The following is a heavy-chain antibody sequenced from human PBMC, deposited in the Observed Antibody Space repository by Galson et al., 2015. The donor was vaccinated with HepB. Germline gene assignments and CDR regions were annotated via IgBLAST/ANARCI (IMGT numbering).Heavy chain of an antibody. CDR3: ALLWFGELTFDY. CDR1: GFTFSSYS. Sequence: SLRLSCAASGFTFSSYSMNWVRQAPGKGLEWVSSISSSSSYIYYADSVKGRFTISRDNAKNSLYLQMNSLRAEDTAVYYCALLWFGELTFDYWGQGTLVTVSS. V-gene: IGHV3-21*01. CDR2: ISSSSSYI. D-gene: IGHD3-10*01. J-gene: IGHJ4*02.